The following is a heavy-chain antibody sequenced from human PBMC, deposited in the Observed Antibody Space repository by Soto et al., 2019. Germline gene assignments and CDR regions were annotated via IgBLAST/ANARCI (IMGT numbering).Heavy chain of an antibody. D-gene: IGHD3-10*01. Sequence: PGGSLRLSCAASGFTFSSYAMNWVRQAPGKGLEWVSAISGTGYNTYYVDSLKGRFTISRDNSKNTLSLQMNSLRAEDTAVYYCARDRQFSHPRGGMDVWGQGTTVTVSS. CDR3: ARDRQFSHPRGGMDV. V-gene: IGHV3-23*01. J-gene: IGHJ6*02. CDR1: GFTFSSYA. CDR2: ISGTGYNT.